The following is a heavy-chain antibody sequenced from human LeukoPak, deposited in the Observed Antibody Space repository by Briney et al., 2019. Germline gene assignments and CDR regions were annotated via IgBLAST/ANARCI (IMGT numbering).Heavy chain of an antibody. Sequence: SETLSLTCAVYGGSFSGYYWSWIRQPPGKGLEWIGEINHSGSTNYNPSLKSRVTISVDTSKNQFSLKLSSVTAADTAVYYCAREWSYGDYGYFDYWGQGTLVTVSS. D-gene: IGHD4-17*01. V-gene: IGHV4-34*01. CDR3: AREWSYGDYGYFDY. J-gene: IGHJ4*02. CDR2: INHSGST. CDR1: GGSFSGYY.